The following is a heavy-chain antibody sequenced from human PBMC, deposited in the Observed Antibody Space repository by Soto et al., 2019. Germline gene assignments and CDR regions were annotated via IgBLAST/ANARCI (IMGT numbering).Heavy chain of an antibody. CDR3: ARGRKNYYDSKNRGFDP. J-gene: IGHJ5*02. Sequence: SETLSLTCTVSGGSISSYYWSWIRQPPGKGLEWIGYIYYSGSTNYNPSLKSRVTISVDTSKNQFSLKLSSVTAADTAVYYCARGRKNYYDSKNRGFDPWGQGTLVTVSS. CDR1: GGSISSYY. CDR2: IYYSGST. D-gene: IGHD3-22*01. V-gene: IGHV4-59*01.